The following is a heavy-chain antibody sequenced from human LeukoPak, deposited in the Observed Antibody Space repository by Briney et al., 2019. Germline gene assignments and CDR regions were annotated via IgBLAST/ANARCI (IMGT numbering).Heavy chain of an antibody. CDR3: ARVRVGNWFDP. CDR1: GGSISSYY. J-gene: IGHJ5*02. V-gene: IGHV4-59*01. Sequence: SETLSLTCTVSGGSISSYYWSWIRQPPGKGLEWIGYIYYSGSTNYNPSLKSRVTISVDTSKNQFSLKLSSVTAADTAVYYCARVRVGNWFDPWGQGTLVTVSS. CDR2: IYYSGST.